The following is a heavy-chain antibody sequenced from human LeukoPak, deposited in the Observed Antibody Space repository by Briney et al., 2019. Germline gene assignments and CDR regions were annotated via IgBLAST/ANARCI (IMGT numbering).Heavy chain of an antibody. Sequence: SQTLSLTCAVSGGSISSGGYSWSWIRQPPGKGLEWIGYIYRSGSTYYNPSLKSRVTISVDRSKNQFSLKLSSVTAADTAVYYCARGDAEDYYGSGSYFDPWGQGTLVTVSS. CDR2: IYRSGST. J-gene: IGHJ5*02. D-gene: IGHD3-10*01. CDR3: ARGDAEDYYGSGSYFDP. V-gene: IGHV4-30-2*01. CDR1: GGSISSGGYS.